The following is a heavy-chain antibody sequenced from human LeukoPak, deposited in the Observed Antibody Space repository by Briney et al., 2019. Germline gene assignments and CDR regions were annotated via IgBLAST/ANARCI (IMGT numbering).Heavy chain of an antibody. D-gene: IGHD6-13*01. Sequence: SETLSLTCTVSGGSISSGGYYWSWIRQHPGKGLEWIGYIYYSGSTYYNPSLKSRVTISVDTSKNQFSLKLSSVTAADTAVYYCARGTGSSWYLGPFDYWGQGTLVTVSS. CDR3: ARGTGSSWYLGPFDY. J-gene: IGHJ4*02. CDR2: IYYSGST. CDR1: GGSISSGGYY. V-gene: IGHV4-31*03.